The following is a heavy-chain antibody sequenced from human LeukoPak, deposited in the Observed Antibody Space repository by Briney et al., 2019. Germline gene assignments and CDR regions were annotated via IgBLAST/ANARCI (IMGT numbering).Heavy chain of an antibody. CDR2: IYNNENA. CDR3: ASTYFDFWSGQNPFAP. Sequence: SETLSLTCAVSGVSISSGDYYWSWIRQPPGKGLEWIGYIYNNENASYNPSLKSRITMSVDTSKNQFSLNLSSATAADTAVYYCASTYFDFWSGQNPFAPWSQGTLVTVSS. J-gene: IGHJ5*02. D-gene: IGHD3-3*01. V-gene: IGHV4-30-4*08. CDR1: GVSISSGDYY.